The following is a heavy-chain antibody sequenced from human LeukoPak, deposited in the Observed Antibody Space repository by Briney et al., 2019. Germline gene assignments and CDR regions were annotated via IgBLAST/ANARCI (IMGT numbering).Heavy chain of an antibody. Sequence: SETLSLTCTVSGGSITGYYWTWIRQPAGKGLEWIGRVSDTGRAYYNPSLERRVTISLDTSNNRFSLKVTSVTAADTAVYYCARGTDVTPISGYYSFVYWGQGTLVSVSS. V-gene: IGHV4-4*07. CDR1: GGSITGYY. CDR3: ARGTDVTPISGYYSFVY. D-gene: IGHD5-12*01. J-gene: IGHJ4*02. CDR2: VSDTGRA.